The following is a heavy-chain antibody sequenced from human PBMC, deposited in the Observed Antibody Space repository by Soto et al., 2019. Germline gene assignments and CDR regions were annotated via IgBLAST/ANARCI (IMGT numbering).Heavy chain of an antibody. CDR1: GYTFTSYD. V-gene: IGHV1-8*01. CDR2: MNPNSGNT. Sequence: ASVKVSCKASGYTFTSYDINWVRQATGQGLEWMGWMNPNSGNTGYAQKFQGRVTMTRNTSISTAYMELSILRSEDTAVYYCARRLYPGYTSSSRHWFDPWGKGTLGTVSS. J-gene: IGHJ5*02. CDR3: ARRLYPGYTSSSRHWFDP. D-gene: IGHD6-6*01.